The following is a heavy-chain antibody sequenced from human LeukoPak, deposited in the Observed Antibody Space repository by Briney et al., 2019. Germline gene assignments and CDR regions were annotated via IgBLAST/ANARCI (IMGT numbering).Heavy chain of an antibody. Sequence: ASVKVSCKASGYTFTSYGISWVRQAPGQGLEWMGWISAYNGNTNYAQKLQGRVTMTTDTSTSTAYMELRSLRSDDTAVYYCATDLRLLQRPPGSDFDYWGQGTLVTVSS. J-gene: IGHJ4*02. V-gene: IGHV1-18*01. CDR1: GYTFTSYG. CDR2: ISAYNGNT. D-gene: IGHD2-15*01. CDR3: ATDLRLLQRPPGSDFDY.